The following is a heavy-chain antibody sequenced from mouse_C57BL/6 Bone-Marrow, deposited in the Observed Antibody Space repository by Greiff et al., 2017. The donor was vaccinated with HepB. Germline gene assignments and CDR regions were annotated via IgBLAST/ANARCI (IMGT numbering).Heavy chain of an antibody. D-gene: IGHD1-1*01. J-gene: IGHJ2*01. CDR2: FHPYNDDT. CDR3: ARGGYYYGSSSYYFDY. CDR1: GYTFTTYP. Sequence: QVQLKQSGAELVKPGASVKMSCKASGYTFTTYPIEWMKQNHGKSLEWIGNFHPYNDDTKYNEKFKGKATLTVEKSSSTVYLELSRLTSYDSAVYYCARGGYYYGSSSYYFDYWGQGTTLTVSS. V-gene: IGHV1-47*01.